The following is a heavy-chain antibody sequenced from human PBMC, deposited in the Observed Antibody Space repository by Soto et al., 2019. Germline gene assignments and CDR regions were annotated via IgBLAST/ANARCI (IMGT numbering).Heavy chain of an antibody. CDR2: ISPSGIT. V-gene: IGHV4-34*01. Sequence: QVQLQQWGAGVLKPWETLSLMCSVYGGSFSGHRWNWIRQSPGKGLEWIGEISPSGITTYNPSLTGRASISVDASKNRVSLRLTSVTAADTGVYYCARARDRWGQWLILNYWGQGTRVTVSS. CDR1: GGSFSGHR. CDR3: ARARDRWGQWLILNY. J-gene: IGHJ4*02. D-gene: IGHD6-19*01.